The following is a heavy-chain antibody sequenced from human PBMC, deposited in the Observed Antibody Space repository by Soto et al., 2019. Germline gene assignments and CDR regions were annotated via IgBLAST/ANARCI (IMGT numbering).Heavy chain of an antibody. V-gene: IGHV1-18*04. CDR1: GYTCTSYG. CDR3: AMDYGDRPEYFKH. Sequence: QVQLVQSGPDLKRPGASMKVSCKASGYTCTSYGISWVRQAPGQGLEWMAWISPLNGRTQYSQKAQGRVTLSTDTSSNTAYMEMTTLRVDDTAVYYCAMDYGDRPEYFKHWGQGTLVTVS. D-gene: IGHD4-17*01. J-gene: IGHJ1*01. CDR2: ISPLNGRT.